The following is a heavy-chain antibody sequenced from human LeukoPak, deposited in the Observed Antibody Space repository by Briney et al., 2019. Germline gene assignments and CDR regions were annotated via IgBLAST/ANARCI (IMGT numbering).Heavy chain of an antibody. Sequence: GGSPRLSCAASGFTFSNYWMSWVRQAPGKGLECAANIKEDGSEEYYVDSVKGRFSISRDNAKNSLYLQMNSLRAEDTAVYYCARDWLAGNPYHAFDLWGKGTMVTVSS. J-gene: IGHJ3*01. V-gene: IGHV3-7*01. CDR1: GFTFSNYW. CDR3: ARDWLAGNPYHAFDL. D-gene: IGHD3-22*01. CDR2: IKEDGSEE.